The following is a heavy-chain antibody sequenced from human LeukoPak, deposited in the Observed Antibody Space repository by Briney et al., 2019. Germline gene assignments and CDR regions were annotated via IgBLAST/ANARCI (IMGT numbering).Heavy chain of an antibody. CDR1: GYTFTGYY. Sequence: ASVKVSCKASGYTFTGYYMHWVRQAPGQGLEWMGWINPNSGGTNYAQKFQGRVTMTRDTSISTAYMELSRLRSDDTAVYYCARVWGYSSGWYDYWGQGTLVTVSS. J-gene: IGHJ4*02. CDR2: INPNSGGT. V-gene: IGHV1-2*02. CDR3: ARVWGYSSGWYDY. D-gene: IGHD6-19*01.